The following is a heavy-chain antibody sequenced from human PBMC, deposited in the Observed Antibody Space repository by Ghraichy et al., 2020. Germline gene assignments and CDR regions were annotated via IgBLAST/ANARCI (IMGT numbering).Heavy chain of an antibody. J-gene: IGHJ4*02. CDR1: GFVFKSFT. CDR3: AKRARYGPFDS. D-gene: IGHD5-18*01. Sequence: GGSLRRSCVASGFVFKSFTVYWVRQPPGKGLEWVSGISGTGGTTYYADSLKGRFTVSKDNSLNTLYLQVDDLRDEDTAVYYCAKRARYGPFDSWGQGTQVIVSS. CDR2: ISGTGGTT. V-gene: IGHV3-23*01.